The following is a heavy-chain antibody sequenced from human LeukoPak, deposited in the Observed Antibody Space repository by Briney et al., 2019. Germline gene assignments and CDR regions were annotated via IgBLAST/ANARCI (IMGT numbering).Heavy chain of an antibody. V-gene: IGHV3-43*01. J-gene: IGHJ4*02. CDR1: GFTFYDYA. Sequence: GGSLRLSCAASGFTFYDYAMHWVRQAPGKGLEWVSLISWEGDTTYYADSVRGGFTISRDNSKNSLYLQMNSLRTEDTAFYYCTRDTDYGSATNYFDYWGQGTLVSVSS. CDR3: TRDTDYGSATNYFDY. CDR2: ISWEGDTT. D-gene: IGHD3-10*01.